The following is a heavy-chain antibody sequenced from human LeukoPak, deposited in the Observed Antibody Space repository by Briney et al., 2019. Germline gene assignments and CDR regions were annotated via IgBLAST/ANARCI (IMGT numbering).Heavy chain of an antibody. J-gene: IGHJ2*01. CDR1: GFTFSNYG. Sequence: GGSLRLSCAASGFTFSNYGMHWVRQAPGKGLEWVAAISTDGSRIWYADSVKGRYTISRDNTKNALFLQMNSLGGEDTAVFYCATDGAHGGSWDYFNLWGGGTLVTVSS. D-gene: IGHD6-13*01. V-gene: IGHV3-30*03. CDR2: ISTDGSRI. CDR3: ATDGAHGGSWDYFNL.